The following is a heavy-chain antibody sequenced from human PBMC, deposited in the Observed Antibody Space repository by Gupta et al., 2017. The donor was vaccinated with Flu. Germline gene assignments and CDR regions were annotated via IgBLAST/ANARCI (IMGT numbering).Heavy chain of an antibody. CDR2: IKEDGSEI. J-gene: IGHJ4*02. V-gene: IGHV3-7*01. D-gene: IGHD1-26*01. CDR1: GFIFSNYW. Sequence: EVQLVASGGGLVQPGGSVRISCAASGFIFSNYWMSWVRQAPGKGLEWVANIKEDGSEIHYVDSVKGRFTISRDNAKNSLYLEMNSLRVEDTAVYYCAYSGSYFDYWGQGSLVTVSS. CDR3: AYSGSYFDY.